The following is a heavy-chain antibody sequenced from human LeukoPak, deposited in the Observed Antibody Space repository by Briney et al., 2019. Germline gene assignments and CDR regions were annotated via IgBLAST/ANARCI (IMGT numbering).Heavy chain of an antibody. CDR1: GYTFTSYG. D-gene: IGHD3-22*01. CDR3: ASILSDSSGYDAFDI. CDR2: ISAYNGNT. J-gene: IGHJ3*02. V-gene: IGHV1-18*01. Sequence: ASVKVSCKASGYTFTSYGISWVRQAPGQGLEWMGWISAYNGNTNYAQKLQGRVAMTTDTSTSTAYMELRSLRSDDTAVYYCASILSDSSGYDAFDIWGQGTMVTVSS.